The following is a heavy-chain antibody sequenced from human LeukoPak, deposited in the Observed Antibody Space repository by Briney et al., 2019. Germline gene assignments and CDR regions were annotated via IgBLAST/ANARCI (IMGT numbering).Heavy chain of an antibody. J-gene: IGHJ4*02. CDR1: GFIVSSDY. D-gene: IGHD5-18*01. CDR2: IYSGDRI. V-gene: IGHV3-66*01. Sequence: GGSLRLSRAASGFIVSSDYMSWVRQSPGKGLEWVSVIYSGDRIYYSDSVKGRFTISSDSSKNTLYLQMNSLRAEDTAVYYCARDGGYSYGYGFDYWGQGTLVTVSS. CDR3: ARDGGYSYGYGFDY.